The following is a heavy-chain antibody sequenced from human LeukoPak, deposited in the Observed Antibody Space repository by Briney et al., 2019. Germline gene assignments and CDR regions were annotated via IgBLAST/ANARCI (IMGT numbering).Heavy chain of an antibody. CDR1: GYSFTGYY. D-gene: IGHD3-22*01. CDR3: ARVRGYYDSSGYYVY. CDR2: INPNSGGT. J-gene: IGHJ4*02. Sequence: ASVKVSCKASGYSFTGYYLHWVRQAPGQGLEWMGWINPNSGGTNYAQKFQGRVTMTRDTSISTAYMELSRLRSDDTAVYYCARVRGYYDSSGYYVYWGQGTLVTVSP. V-gene: IGHV1-2*02.